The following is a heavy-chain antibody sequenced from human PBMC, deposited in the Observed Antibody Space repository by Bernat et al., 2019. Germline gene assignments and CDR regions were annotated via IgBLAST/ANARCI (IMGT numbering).Heavy chain of an antibody. CDR2: ISYDGSNK. V-gene: IGHV3-30*18. CDR3: AKAPYSSSVYFDY. Sequence: QVQLVESGGGVVQPGRSLRLSCAASGFTFSSYGMHWVRQAPGKGLEWVAVISYDGSNKYYADSVKGRFTMSRDNSKNTLYLQMNSLRAEDTAVYYCAKAPYSSSVYFDYWDQGTLVTVSS. J-gene: IGHJ4*02. CDR1: GFTFSSYG. D-gene: IGHD6-6*01.